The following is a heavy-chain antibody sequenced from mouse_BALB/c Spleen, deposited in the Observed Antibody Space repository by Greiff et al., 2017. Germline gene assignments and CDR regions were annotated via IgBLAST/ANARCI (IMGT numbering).Heavy chain of an antibody. J-gene: IGHJ3*01. CDR2: ISSGGST. V-gene: IGHV5-6-5*01. CDR3: SRGGYYRYDEGFAY. CDR1: GFTFSSYA. D-gene: IGHD2-14*01. Sequence: EVMLVESGGGLVKPGGSLKLSCAASGFTFSSYAMSWVRQTPEKRLEWVASISSGGSTYYPDSVKGRFTISRDNARNILYLQMSSLRSEDTAMYYCSRGGYYRYDEGFAYWGQGTLVTVSA.